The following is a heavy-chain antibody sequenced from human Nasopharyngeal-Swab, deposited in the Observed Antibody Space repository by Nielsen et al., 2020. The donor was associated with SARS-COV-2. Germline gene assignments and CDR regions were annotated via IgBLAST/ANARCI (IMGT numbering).Heavy chain of an antibody. CDR2: ISGSGGST. D-gene: IGHD3-3*01. V-gene: IGHV3-23*01. J-gene: IGHJ4*02. Sequence: GESLKISCAASGFTFSSYAMSWVRQAPGKGLEWVSTISGSGGSTYYADSVKGRFTISRDNSKNTLYLQMSSLRAEDTAVYYCARSGELRFLEWLNTRPDYWGQGTLVTVSS. CDR3: ARSGELRFLEWLNTRPDY. CDR1: GFTFSSYA.